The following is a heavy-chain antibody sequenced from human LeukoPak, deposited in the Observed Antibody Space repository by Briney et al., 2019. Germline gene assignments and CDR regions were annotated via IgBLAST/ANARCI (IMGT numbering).Heavy chain of an antibody. J-gene: IGHJ4*02. CDR2: VSGGGSST. Sequence: PGGSLRLSCAASGFTFSSYNMNWFRQAPGKGLEWVSGVSGGGSSTYYADSVKGRFTISRDNSKNMLYLQMNSLRAEDTAVYYCARDWYYYGSGSYLWGQGTLVTVSS. V-gene: IGHV3-23*01. D-gene: IGHD3-10*01. CDR1: GFTFSSYN. CDR3: ARDWYYYGSGSYL.